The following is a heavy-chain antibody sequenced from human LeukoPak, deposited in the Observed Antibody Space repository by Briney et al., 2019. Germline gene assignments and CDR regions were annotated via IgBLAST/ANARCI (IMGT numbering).Heavy chain of an antibody. CDR1: GGSFSGYY. J-gene: IGHJ4*02. D-gene: IGHD6-19*01. CDR2: IKQDGSET. V-gene: IGHV3-7*01. Sequence: PSETLSLTCAVYGGSFSGYYWSWIRQPPGKGLEWVASIKQDGSETYYVDSVKGRFTISRDNAKNSLFLQMNSQRVEDSAVYYCARGAAVAGLDYWGQGTQVTVSS. CDR3: ARGAAVAGLDY.